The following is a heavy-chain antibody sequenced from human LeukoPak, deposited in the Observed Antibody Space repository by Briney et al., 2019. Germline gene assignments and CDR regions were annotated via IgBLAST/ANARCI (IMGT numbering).Heavy chain of an antibody. J-gene: IGHJ4*02. CDR3: AKSKGGWWLALDY. V-gene: IGHV3-7*03. D-gene: IGHD2-15*01. CDR1: GFTFSSYW. CDR2: IKQDGSEK. Sequence: GGSLRLSCAASGFTFSSYWMSWVRQAPGKGLEWVANIKQDGSEKYYVDSVKGRFTISRDNAKNSLYLQMNSLRAEDTALYYCAKSKGGWWLALDYWGQGTLVTVSS.